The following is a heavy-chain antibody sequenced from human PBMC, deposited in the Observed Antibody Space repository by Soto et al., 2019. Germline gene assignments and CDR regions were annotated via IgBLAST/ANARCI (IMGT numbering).Heavy chain of an antibody. D-gene: IGHD3-22*01. CDR1: CGSISSGGYY. J-gene: IGHJ4*02. V-gene: IGHV4-31*03. CDR2: IYYSGST. CDR3: ARMRDSSGYYEPYFDY. Sequence: SETLSLTCTVSCGSISSGGYYWSWIRQHPGKGLEWIGYIYYSGSTYYNPSLKSRVTISVDTSKNQFSLKLSSVTAADTAVYYCARMRDSSGYYEPYFDYWGQGTLVTVSS.